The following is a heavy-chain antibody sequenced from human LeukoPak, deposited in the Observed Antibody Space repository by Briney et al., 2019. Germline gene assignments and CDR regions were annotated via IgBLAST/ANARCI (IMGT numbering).Heavy chain of an antibody. D-gene: IGHD3-3*01. CDR1: GYTLTELS. J-gene: IGHJ4*02. CDR2: INPNSGGT. Sequence: ASVKVSCKVSGYTLTELSMHWVRQAPGQGLEWMGWINPNSGGTNYAQKFQGRVTMTRDTSISTAYMELSRLRSDDTAVYYCARGSITIFGVVIIPGFDYWGQGTLVTVSS. CDR3: ARGSITIFGVVIIPGFDY. V-gene: IGHV1-2*02.